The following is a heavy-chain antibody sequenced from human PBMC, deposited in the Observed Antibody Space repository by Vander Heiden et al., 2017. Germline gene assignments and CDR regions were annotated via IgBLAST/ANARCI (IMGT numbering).Heavy chain of an antibody. D-gene: IGHD2-15*01. CDR1: GVSINTGNNY. CDR3: ARRNFSPVVVAGTDY. Sequence: QLHLHESGPRLVKPSETLSLTCSVSGVSINTGNNYWGWFRQPPGKEPEWIGSLLYTGSAFYNPSRERRVTLSVDTSKNQVSLRLTSVKETETAIYYCARRNFSPVVVAGTDYWGHGTPVTVSS. V-gene: IGHV4-39*01. J-gene: IGHJ4*01. CDR2: LLYTGSA.